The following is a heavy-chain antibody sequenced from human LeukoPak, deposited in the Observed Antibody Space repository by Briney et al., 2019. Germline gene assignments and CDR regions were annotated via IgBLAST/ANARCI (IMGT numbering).Heavy chain of an antibody. CDR3: ARLPPGGWYFYYYYMDV. CDR2: IYNSGST. CDR1: GYSISSGYY. Sequence: SETLSLTCTVSGYSISSGYYWGWIRQPPGKGLEWIGSIYNSGSTYYNPSLKSRVTISVDTSKNQFSLKLSSVTAADTAVYYCARLPPGGWYFYYYYMDVWGKGTTVTISS. J-gene: IGHJ6*03. V-gene: IGHV4-38-2*02. D-gene: IGHD6-19*01.